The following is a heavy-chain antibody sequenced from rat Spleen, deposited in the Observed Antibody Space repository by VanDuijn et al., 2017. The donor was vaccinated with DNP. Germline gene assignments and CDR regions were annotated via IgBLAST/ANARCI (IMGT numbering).Heavy chain of an antibody. CDR2: ITSSGGST. Sequence: EVQLVETGGGLVQPGRSLKLSCVASGFTFSSYWMYWIRQAPGKGLEWVASITSSGGSTYYPDSVKGRFTISRDNATNTLYLQMNSLRSEDTASYYCVRDSRDYGSYADYFDYWGQGVMVTVSS. CDR1: GFTFSSYW. V-gene: IGHV5-58*01. J-gene: IGHJ2*01. CDR3: VRDSRDYGSYADYFDY. D-gene: IGHD1-8*01.